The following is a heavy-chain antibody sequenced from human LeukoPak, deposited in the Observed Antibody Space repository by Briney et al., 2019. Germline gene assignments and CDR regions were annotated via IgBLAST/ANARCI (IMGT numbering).Heavy chain of an antibody. CDR1: GYTFTGYY. J-gene: IGHJ6*03. D-gene: IGHD3-3*01. CDR3: ARDIGVVWSGYYSYYYYYMDV. CDR2: INPNSGDT. V-gene: IGHV1-2*02. Sequence: ASVTVSCKASGYTFTGYYMHWVRQAPGQGLEWMGWINPNSGDTNYAQKFQGRVTMTRDTSITTAYMELSRLRSDDTAVYYCARDIGVVWSGYYSYYYYYMDVWGKGTTVTVSS.